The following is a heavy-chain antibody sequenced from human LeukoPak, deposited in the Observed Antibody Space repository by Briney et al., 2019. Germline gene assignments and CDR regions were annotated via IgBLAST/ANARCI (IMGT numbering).Heavy chain of an antibody. D-gene: IGHD6-13*01. CDR1: VGFTSNYY. V-gene: IGHV4-59*01. CDR3: ARAGSSSCNGLSDY. Sequence: TLSLTSSFSVGFTSNYYWSSTPQPSYTGTDSIGYIYFSGIPTYTPSLTSRVSISVDTSNNQFSLKLSPVTAADTAVYYCARAGSSSCNGLSDYWGQGTLVTVSS. CDR2: IYFSGIP. J-gene: IGHJ4*02.